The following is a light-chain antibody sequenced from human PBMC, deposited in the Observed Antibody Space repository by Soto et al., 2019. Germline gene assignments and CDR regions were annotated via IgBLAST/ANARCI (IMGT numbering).Light chain of an antibody. CDR1: QSVSSY. V-gene: IGKV3-11*01. J-gene: IGKJ4*01. CDR2: DAS. CDR3: QQGVT. Sequence: EIVLTQSPATLSLSPGERATLSCRASQSVSSYLAWYQQKPGQAPRLLFYDASNRATGIPARFSGSGSGTDFTLTISSLEPEDSAVYYCQQGVTFGGGTKVEIK.